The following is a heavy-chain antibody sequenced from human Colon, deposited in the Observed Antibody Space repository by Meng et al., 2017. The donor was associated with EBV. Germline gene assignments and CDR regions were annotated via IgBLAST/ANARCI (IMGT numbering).Heavy chain of an antibody. D-gene: IGHD2-21*01. CDR1: VWPSSGYH. J-gene: IGHJ4*02. CDR2: INYSGST. V-gene: IGHV4-34*01. Sequence: QVPIIQSVGGLLKPSAPLPLAGAVSVWPSSGYHWSWIRQSPGKGLEWIGEINYSGSTIYNPSLKSRVTISADTSKNQFSLRLNSVTAADTAVYYCRHAYCNHIDGCSDNWGQGTLVTVSS. CDR3: RHAYCNHIDGCSDN.